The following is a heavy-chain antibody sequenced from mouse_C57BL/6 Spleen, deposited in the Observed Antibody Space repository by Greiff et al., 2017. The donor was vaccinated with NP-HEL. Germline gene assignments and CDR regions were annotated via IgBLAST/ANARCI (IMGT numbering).Heavy chain of an antibody. CDR1: GYTFTDPT. D-gene: IGHD4-1*01. CDR3: AVNWDWFAY. V-gene: IGHV1-78*01. J-gene: IGHJ3*01. Sequence: QVQLQQPDAELVKPGASEQRSCKASGYTFTDPTSHWMKQRPQQGLEWIGYFYPLVGSTNYNEKFKGKATLTAAKSSSTAYKQLNSLRSEGSAVYYCAVNWDWFAYWGQGTLVTVSA. CDR2: FYPLVGST.